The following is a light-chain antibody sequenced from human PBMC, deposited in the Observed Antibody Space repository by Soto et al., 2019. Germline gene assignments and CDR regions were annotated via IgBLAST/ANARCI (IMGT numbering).Light chain of an antibody. Sequence: QSALTQPASVSGSPGQSIAISCTGTSSDVGGYNYVSWYQQLPGKAPKLMIYDVNNRPSGVSDRFSGSKSGNTASLTISGLQAEDEGDYYCNSYTSSSTYVFGTGTKVTVL. CDR3: NSYTSSSTYV. J-gene: IGLJ1*01. CDR2: DVN. V-gene: IGLV2-14*03. CDR1: SSDVGGYNY.